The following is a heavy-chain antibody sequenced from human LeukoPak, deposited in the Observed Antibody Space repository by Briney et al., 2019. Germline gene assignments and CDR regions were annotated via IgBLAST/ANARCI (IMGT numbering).Heavy chain of an antibody. J-gene: IGHJ4*02. CDR2: IYSGGST. V-gene: IGHV3-53*01. D-gene: IGHD3-10*01. CDR1: GFTFSNAW. CDR3: ARAQIYGSGSYGLDY. Sequence: GGSLRLSCAASGFTFSNAWMSWVRQAPGKGLEWVSVIYSGGSTYYADSVKGRFTISRDNSKNTLYLQMDSLRAEDTAVYYCARAQIYGSGSYGLDYWGQGTLVTVSS.